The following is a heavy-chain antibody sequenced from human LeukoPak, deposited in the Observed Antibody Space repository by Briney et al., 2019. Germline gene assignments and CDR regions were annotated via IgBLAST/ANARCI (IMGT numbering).Heavy chain of an antibody. V-gene: IGHV3-30*09. CDR1: GFTFSTYA. J-gene: IGHJ4*02. D-gene: IGHD3-22*01. CDR2: IPYDGSNK. CDR3: ARARSNYDYQVEY. Sequence: PGGSLRLSCAASGFTFSTYAMHWVRQAPGKGLEWVAVIPYDGSNKYYADSVKGRFAISRDNSRNTLYLQMNSLRVEDTAIYYCARARSNYDYQVEYWGQGSLVTVSS.